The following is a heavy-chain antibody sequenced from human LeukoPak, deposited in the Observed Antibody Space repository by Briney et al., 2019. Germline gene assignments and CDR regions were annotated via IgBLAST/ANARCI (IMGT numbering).Heavy chain of an antibody. D-gene: IGHD4-17*01. Sequence: GGSLRLSCAASGFTFSDYHMSWIRQAPGKGLEWVSYISSSGSTIYYADSVKGRFTISRDNSKNTLYLQMNSLRAEDTAIYYCAKDVDYGDYVVYWGQGTLVTVSS. CDR3: AKDVDYGDYVVY. CDR1: GFTFSDYH. CDR2: ISSSGSTI. V-gene: IGHV3-11*01. J-gene: IGHJ4*02.